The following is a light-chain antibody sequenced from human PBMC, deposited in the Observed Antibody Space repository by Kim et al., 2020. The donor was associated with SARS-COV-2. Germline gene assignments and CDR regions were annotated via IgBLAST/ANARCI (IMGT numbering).Light chain of an antibody. Sequence: LSPGESATRSGRASQSVSTYLAWYQQRSGQAPRVLIYDASNRATGIPARFSGSGSGTDFTLTISSLQPEDFAVYYCQQRSSWPLTFGGGTKVDIK. V-gene: IGKV3-11*01. CDR2: DAS. J-gene: IGKJ4*01. CDR3: QQRSSWPLT. CDR1: QSVSTY.